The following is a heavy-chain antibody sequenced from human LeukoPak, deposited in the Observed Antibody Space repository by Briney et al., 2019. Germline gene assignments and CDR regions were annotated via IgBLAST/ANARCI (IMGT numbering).Heavy chain of an antibody. J-gene: IGHJ4*02. Sequence: GGSLRLSCAASGFTFSSNYMSWVRQAPGKGLEWVSVIYSGGSTYYADSVKGRFTISRDNSKNTLYLQMNSLRAEDTAVYYCAREGGDYWHFDYWGQGTLVTVSS. V-gene: IGHV3-66*01. CDR1: GFTFSSNY. CDR2: IYSGGST. D-gene: IGHD1-26*01. CDR3: AREGGDYWHFDY.